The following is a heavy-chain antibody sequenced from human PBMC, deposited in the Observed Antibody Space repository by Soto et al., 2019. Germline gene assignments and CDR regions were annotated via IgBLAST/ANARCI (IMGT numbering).Heavy chain of an antibody. J-gene: IGHJ4*02. V-gene: IGHV1-18*01. CDR1: GYTFTSYG. D-gene: IGHD2-15*01. Sequence: ASVKVSFKASGYTFTSYGISWVRQAPGQGLEWMGWISAYNGNTNYAQKLQGRVTMTTDTSTSTAYMELRSLRSDDTAVYYCARDYRVVVAATHRTEFDYWGQGTLVTVSS. CDR3: ARDYRVVVAATHRTEFDY. CDR2: ISAYNGNT.